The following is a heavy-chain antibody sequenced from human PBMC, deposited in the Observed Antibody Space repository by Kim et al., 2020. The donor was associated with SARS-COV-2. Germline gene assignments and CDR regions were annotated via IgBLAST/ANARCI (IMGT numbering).Heavy chain of an antibody. D-gene: IGHD7-27*01. CDR3: ARGRLRAWGGLRGKFDY. Sequence: SETLSLTCAVYGGSFSGYYWSWIRQPPGKGLEWIGEINHSGSTNYNPSLKSRVTISVDTSKNQFSLKLSSVTAADTAVYYCARGRLRAWGGLRGKFDYWGQGTLVTVSS. V-gene: IGHV4-34*01. CDR1: GGSFSGYY. J-gene: IGHJ4*02. CDR2: INHSGST.